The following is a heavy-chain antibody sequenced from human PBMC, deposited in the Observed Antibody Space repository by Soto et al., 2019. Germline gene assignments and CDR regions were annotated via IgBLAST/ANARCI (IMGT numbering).Heavy chain of an antibody. CDR1: GSSVSSNSGA. D-gene: IGHD6-6*01. CDR2: TYYRSKWYN. V-gene: IGHV6-1*01. CDR3: ARDAIAARPDLAVGLPPNWFDP. Sequence: LXGTCALPGSSVSSNSGAWXWNRQSPSRGLXXVGRTYYRSKWYNDYAVSVKSRITINQDTSKNQFSLQLNSVTPEDTAVYYWARDAIAARPDLAVGLPPNWFDPWAQGTLVTVSS. J-gene: IGHJ5*02.